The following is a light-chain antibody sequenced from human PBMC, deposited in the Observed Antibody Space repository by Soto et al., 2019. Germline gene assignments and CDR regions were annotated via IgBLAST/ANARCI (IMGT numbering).Light chain of an antibody. CDR2: LVS. V-gene: IGKV3-20*01. CDR3: QQYDSSPRT. CDR1: QSVNNKY. Sequence: EIGLTQTPGTLSLSPGDRATLSCRASQSVNNKYLAWYQQKPGQAPRLLIYLVSTRASGIPDRFSGSGSGTDFTLTIRRLEPEDFAVYYCQQYDSSPRTFGQGTKVDFK. J-gene: IGKJ1*01.